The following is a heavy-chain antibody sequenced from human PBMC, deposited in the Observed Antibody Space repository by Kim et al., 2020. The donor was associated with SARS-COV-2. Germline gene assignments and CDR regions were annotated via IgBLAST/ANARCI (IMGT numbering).Heavy chain of an antibody. J-gene: IGHJ3*01. D-gene: IGHD2-15*01. CDR2: IKQDGSEE. CDR1: GFIFSNYW. Sequence: GGSLRLSCAASGFIFSNYWMSWVRQAPGKGLEWVANIKQDGSEESYADSVRGRFTISRDNAKNSLFLQMHSLRVEDTALYYCTRDWGHVVEADDAFDVWGQGTLVTVSS. V-gene: IGHV3-7*01. CDR3: TRDWGHVVEADDAFDV.